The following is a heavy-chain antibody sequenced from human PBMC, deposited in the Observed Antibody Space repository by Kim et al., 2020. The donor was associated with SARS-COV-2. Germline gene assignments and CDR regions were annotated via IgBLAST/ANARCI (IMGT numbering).Heavy chain of an antibody. Sequence: GGSLRLSCAASGFTFINYPMTWVRQAPGKGLEWVSVISGGGGSTYYADSVKGRFTISRDNSKNTLYLQMYSLRAEDTAVYYCAKVARAAAGGYFDYWGQGTLVTVSS. V-gene: IGHV3-23*01. CDR3: AKVARAAAGGYFDY. CDR2: ISGGGGST. D-gene: IGHD6-13*01. CDR1: GFTFINYP. J-gene: IGHJ4*02.